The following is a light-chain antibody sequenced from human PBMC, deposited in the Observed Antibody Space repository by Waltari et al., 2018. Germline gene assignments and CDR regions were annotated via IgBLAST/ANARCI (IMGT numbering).Light chain of an antibody. CDR2: DVH. Sequence: QSALTQPRSVSGSPGQSVTVSCTGTSSDGGGYDFFSWYQQYPGKAPKLIIYDVHKRPPGVPDRFAGSKSGNTAFLTSSGLLNDDEAEYYCCSYAGADTSVLFGGGTTLTVL. J-gene: IGLJ2*01. CDR1: SSDGGGYDF. CDR3: CSYAGADTSVL. V-gene: IGLV2-11*01.